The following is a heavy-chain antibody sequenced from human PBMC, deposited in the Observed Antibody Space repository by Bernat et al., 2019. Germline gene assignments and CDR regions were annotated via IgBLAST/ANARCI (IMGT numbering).Heavy chain of an antibody. V-gene: IGHV4-39*01. CDR3: ARHPLQYDTRID. CDR2: ISYSGTT. Sequence: QLQLQESGPGLVKPSETLSLTCTVSGGSVSSSIYYWGWIRQPPGKGLEWIGSISYSGTTYYTPSLKSRATISVDTSKNHFSLKLSSVTAADTAVYFCARHPLQYDTRIDWGQGTLVTVSS. CDR1: GGSVSSSIYY. D-gene: IGHD3-22*01. J-gene: IGHJ4*02.